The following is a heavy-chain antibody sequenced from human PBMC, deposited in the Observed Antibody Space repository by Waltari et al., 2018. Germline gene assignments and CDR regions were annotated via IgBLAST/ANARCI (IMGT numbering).Heavy chain of an antibody. CDR3: AKQESGSYFEY. D-gene: IGHD1-26*01. CDR1: GFTFSSYG. J-gene: IGHJ4*02. V-gene: IGHV3-30*18. CDR2: ISYDGSAK. Sequence: QVQLVESGGGVVQPGTSVRLSCAASGFTFSSYGMHWVRQAPGKGRHWVAVISYDGSAKYYADSVHGRFIISRDNSENTLYLQMNSLTAEDTAVYYCAKQESGSYFEYWGQGTLVTVSS.